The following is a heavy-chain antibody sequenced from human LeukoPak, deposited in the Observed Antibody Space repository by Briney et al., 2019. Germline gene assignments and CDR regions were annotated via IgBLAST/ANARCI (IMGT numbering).Heavy chain of an antibody. Sequence: PGRSLRLSCAASGFTFDDYAIHSVRQAPGKGLEWVSGISWNSGSIGYADSVKGRFTISKDNAKNALYLQMNSLRAEDTALYYCAKDTGLRLGELSQFDYWGQGTLVTVSS. CDR2: ISWNSGSI. J-gene: IGHJ4*02. CDR1: GFTFDDYA. V-gene: IGHV3-9*01. D-gene: IGHD3-16*02. CDR3: AKDTGLRLGELSQFDY.